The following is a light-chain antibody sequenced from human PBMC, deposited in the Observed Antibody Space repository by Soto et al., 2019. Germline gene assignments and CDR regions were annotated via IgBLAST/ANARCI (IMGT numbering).Light chain of an antibody. J-gene: IGLJ2*01. V-gene: IGLV2-23*03. Sequence: QSALTQPASVSGSPGQSITISCTGTSSDVGNYNLVSWYQQFPGKAPKLIISEGSRRPSGVSNRFSGSKSGNTASLTISGLQAEDEADYYCCSYAGSFTFDVFGGGTKLTVL. CDR2: EGS. CDR1: SSDVGNYNL. CDR3: CSYAGSFTFDV.